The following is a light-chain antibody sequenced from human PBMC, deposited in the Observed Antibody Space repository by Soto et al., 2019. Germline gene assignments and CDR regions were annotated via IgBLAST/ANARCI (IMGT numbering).Light chain of an antibody. Sequence: QSVLTQPPSVSAAPGQKVTISCSGSSSNIGGNSVSWYQQLPGTPPKLLIYDDNKQPSGVPDRFSGPRSGTHAILGLIGFQTGDEADYYGGSWDSSLSAYVFGTGTKVTGL. CDR1: SSNIGGNS. CDR3: GSWDSSLSAYV. J-gene: IGLJ1*01. V-gene: IGLV1-51*01. CDR2: DDN.